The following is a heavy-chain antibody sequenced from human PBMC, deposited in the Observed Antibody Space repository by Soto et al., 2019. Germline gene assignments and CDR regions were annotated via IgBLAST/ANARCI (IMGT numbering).Heavy chain of an antibody. CDR2: IYYSGST. J-gene: IGHJ5*02. Sequence: SETLSLTCTVSGGSISSYYWSWIRQPPGKGLEWIGYIYYSGSTNYNPSLKSRVTISVDTSKNQFSLKLSSVTAADTAVYYCASRKRTDTVTTPSQGWFDPWGQGTLVTVSS. D-gene: IGHD4-4*01. V-gene: IGHV4-59*08. CDR1: GGSISSYY. CDR3: ASRKRTDTVTTPSQGWFDP.